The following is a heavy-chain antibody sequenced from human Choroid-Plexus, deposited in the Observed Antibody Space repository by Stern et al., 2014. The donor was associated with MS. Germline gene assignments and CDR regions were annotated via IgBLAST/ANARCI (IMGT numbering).Heavy chain of an antibody. CDR1: GFTFGSCA. Sequence: VQLVESGGGVVQPGRPLRLSCVASGFTFGSCAMHWVRQAPGTGLGWVAGVSYDGSNKYYADSGKGRFTISRDNSQNTLYMQMSSLRPEDTAVYYCAKDRQYLTYFFDHWGQGSLVTVSS. D-gene: IGHD2/OR15-2a*01. J-gene: IGHJ5*02. CDR2: VSYDGSNK. V-gene: IGHV3-30*18. CDR3: AKDRQYLTYFFDH.